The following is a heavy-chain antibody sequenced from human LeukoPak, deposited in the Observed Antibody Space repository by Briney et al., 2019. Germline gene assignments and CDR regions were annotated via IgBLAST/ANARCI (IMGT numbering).Heavy chain of an antibody. D-gene: IGHD3-22*01. CDR1: GYTFTSYA. CDR2: SNAGNGNT. J-gene: IGHJ4*02. Sequence: ASVKVSCKASGYTFTSYAMHWVRQAPGQRLEWMGWSNAGNGNTKYSQEFQDRVTITRDTSASTAYMELSSLRSEDMAVYYCARGNYDSSGYYFDYWGQGTLVTVSS. CDR3: ARGNYDSSGYYFDY. V-gene: IGHV1-3*02.